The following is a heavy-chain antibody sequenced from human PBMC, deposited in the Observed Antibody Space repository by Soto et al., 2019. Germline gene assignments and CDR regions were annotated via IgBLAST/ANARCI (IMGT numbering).Heavy chain of an antibody. V-gene: IGHV3-33*01. J-gene: IGHJ4*02. D-gene: IGHD5-18*01. Sequence: QVQLVESGGGVVQPGRSLRLSCAASGFTFSSYGMHWVRQAPGKGLEWVAVIGYDGSNKYYADSVKGRFTISRDNSKNTLYLQMNSLRAEDTAVYYCARDYTPRGAMVSYWGQGTLVTVSS. CDR1: GFTFSSYG. CDR2: IGYDGSNK. CDR3: ARDYTPRGAMVSY.